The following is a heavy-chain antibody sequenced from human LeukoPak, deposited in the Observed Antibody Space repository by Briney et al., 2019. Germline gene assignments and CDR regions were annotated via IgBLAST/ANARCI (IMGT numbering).Heavy chain of an antibody. CDR2: ISGSGGST. CDR3: ARDGIVVVPAAYYYYYMDV. J-gene: IGHJ6*03. Sequence: GGSLRLSCAASGFTFSSYAMSWVRQAPGKGLEWVSAISGSGGSTYYADSVKGRFTISRDNSKNTLYLQMNSLRAEDTAVYYCARDGIVVVPAAYYYYYMDVWGKETTVTVSS. D-gene: IGHD2-2*01. CDR1: GFTFSSYA. V-gene: IGHV3-23*01.